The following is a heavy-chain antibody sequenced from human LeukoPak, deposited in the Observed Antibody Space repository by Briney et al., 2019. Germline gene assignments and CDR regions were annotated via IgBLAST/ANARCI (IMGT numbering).Heavy chain of an antibody. V-gene: IGHV3-9*01. Sequence: PGGSLRLSCAASGFTFDDYAMHWVRQAPGKGLEWVSGISWNSGSIGYADSVKGRFTISRDNAKNSLYLQMNSPRAEDTALYYCAKGLRWAYAFDIWGQGTMVTVSS. CDR3: AKGLRWAYAFDI. CDR2: ISWNSGSI. D-gene: IGHD4-23*01. J-gene: IGHJ3*02. CDR1: GFTFDDYA.